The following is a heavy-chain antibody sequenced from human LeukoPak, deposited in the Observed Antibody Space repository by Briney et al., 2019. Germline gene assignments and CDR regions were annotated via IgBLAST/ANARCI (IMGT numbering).Heavy chain of an antibody. J-gene: IGHJ3*02. CDR3: ARDRVFDSSGYYCVTSPDAFDI. CDR2: ISYDGSNK. V-gene: IGHV3-30-3*01. Sequence: GRSLRLSCAASGFTFSSYAMHWVRQAPGKGLEWVAVISYDGSNKYYADSVKGRFTISRDNSKNTLYLQMNSLRAEDTAVYYCARDRVFDSSGYYCVTSPDAFDIWGQGTMVTVSS. CDR1: GFTFSSYA. D-gene: IGHD3-22*01.